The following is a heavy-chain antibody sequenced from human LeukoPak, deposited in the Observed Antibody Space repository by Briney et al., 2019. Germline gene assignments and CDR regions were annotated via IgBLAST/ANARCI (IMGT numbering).Heavy chain of an antibody. V-gene: IGHV4-39*01. CDR1: GGSISISSYY. Sequence: SETLSLTCTVSGGSISISSYYWGWIRQPPGKGLEWIGSIYYSGSTYYNPSLKSRVTVSVDTSKNQFSLKLSSVTAADTAVYYCARHFSSNPLDYWGQGTLVTVSS. J-gene: IGHJ4*02. D-gene: IGHD6-6*01. CDR2: IYYSGST. CDR3: ARHFSSNPLDY.